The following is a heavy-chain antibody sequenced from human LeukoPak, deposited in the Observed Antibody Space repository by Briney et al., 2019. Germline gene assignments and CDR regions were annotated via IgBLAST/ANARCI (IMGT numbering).Heavy chain of an antibody. CDR3: ARRDGDYEYFDL. D-gene: IGHD4-17*01. J-gene: IGHJ2*01. V-gene: IGHV5-51*01. Sequence: GESLQISCQGSGYSFTTSWIGWVRPMPGKGLEWMGIIYPGDSDTRYSPSFQGQVTISADKSIGTAYLQWSSLKASDTAMYYCARRDGDYEYFDLWGRGTVVIVSS. CDR1: GYSFTTSW. CDR2: IYPGDSDT.